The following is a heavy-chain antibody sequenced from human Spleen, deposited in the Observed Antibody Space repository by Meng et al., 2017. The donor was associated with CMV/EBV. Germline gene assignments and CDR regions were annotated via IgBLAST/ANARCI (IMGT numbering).Heavy chain of an antibody. CDR1: GDSMNTPYW. D-gene: IGHD1-26*01. CDR2: IYYSGST. V-gene: IGHV4-39*01. J-gene: IGHJ4*02. Sequence: SGDSMNTPYWWSWVRQPPGKGLEWIGSIYYSGSTYYNPSLKSRVTISVDTSKNQFSLKLSSVTAADTAVYYCARRLIVGATMGYFDYWGQGTLVTVSS. CDR3: ARRLIVGATMGYFDY.